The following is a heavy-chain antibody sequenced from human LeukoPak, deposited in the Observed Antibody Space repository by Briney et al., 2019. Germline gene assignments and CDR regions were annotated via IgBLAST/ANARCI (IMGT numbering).Heavy chain of an antibody. CDR3: ARQIADAFDI. V-gene: IGHV4-59*08. Sequence: SETLSLTCTVSGGSISSYYWSWIRQPPGKGLEWIGYIYYSGSTNYNPSLKSRVTISVDTSKNQFSLKLSSMTAADTAVYYCARQIADAFDIWGQGTMVTVSS. J-gene: IGHJ3*02. D-gene: IGHD2-21*01. CDR2: IYYSGST. CDR1: GGSISSYY.